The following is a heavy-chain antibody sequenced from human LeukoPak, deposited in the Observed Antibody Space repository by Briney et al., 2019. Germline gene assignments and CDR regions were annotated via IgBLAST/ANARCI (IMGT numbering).Heavy chain of an antibody. CDR1: GFTFDDYG. Sequence: PGGSLRLSCAASGFTFDDYGMSWVRQAPGKGLEWVSGINWNGGSTGYADSVKGRFTISRDNAKNSLYLQMNSLRAEDTALYHRARDPPLQGVTPYNWFDPWGQGTLVTVSS. CDR3: ARDPPLQGVTPYNWFDP. CDR2: INWNGGST. D-gene: IGHD3-10*01. V-gene: IGHV3-20*01. J-gene: IGHJ5*02.